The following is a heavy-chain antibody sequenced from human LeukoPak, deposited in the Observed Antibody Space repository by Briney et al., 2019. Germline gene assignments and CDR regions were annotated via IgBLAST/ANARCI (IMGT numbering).Heavy chain of an antibody. V-gene: IGHV3-33*08. CDR1: GFTVSSNY. D-gene: IGHD6-13*01. J-gene: IGHJ4*02. Sequence: GGSLRLSCAASGFTVSSNYMSWVRQAPGKGLEWVAVICDDGNCKYYADSVKGRFTISRDNSNNTLSLQMNSLRAEDTALYYCVAAPGIHYFDYWGQGTLVTVSS. CDR2: ICDDGNCK. CDR3: VAAPGIHYFDY.